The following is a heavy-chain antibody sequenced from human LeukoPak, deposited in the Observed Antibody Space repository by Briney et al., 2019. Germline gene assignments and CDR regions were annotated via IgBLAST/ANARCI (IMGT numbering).Heavy chain of an antibody. Sequence: SVKVSCKASGGTFSSYAISWVRQAPGQGLEWMGGIIPIFGTANYAQKFQGRVTITADESTSTAYMELSSLRSEDTAVYYCAGARGYSYGTGYWGQGTLVTVSS. CDR1: GGTFSSYA. J-gene: IGHJ4*02. CDR2: IIPIFGTA. V-gene: IGHV1-69*13. CDR3: AGARGYSYGTGY. D-gene: IGHD5-18*01.